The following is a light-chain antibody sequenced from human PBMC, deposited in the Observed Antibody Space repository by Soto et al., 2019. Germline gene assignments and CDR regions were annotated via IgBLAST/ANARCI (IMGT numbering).Light chain of an antibody. CDR1: QSASSSY. CDR2: GAS. V-gene: IGKV3-20*01. J-gene: IGKJ5*01. CDR3: QQYDTSPPST. Sequence: EIVLTQSPDTLSLSPGERATLSCRASQSASSSYLAWYQQKPGQAPRLLIYGASSRATGIPDRFSGSGSGTDFTLTISRLEPEDLAVYFCQQYDTSPPSTVGQGTRLEIK.